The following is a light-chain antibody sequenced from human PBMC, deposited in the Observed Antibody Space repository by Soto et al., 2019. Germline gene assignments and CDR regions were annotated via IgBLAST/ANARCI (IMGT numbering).Light chain of an antibody. Sequence: DIVMTQSPLSLPVTPGEPSSISCSSSDSVLHINGYNYLYWYLQKSGQPPQLLIYEVSNRFSGVPDRFSGSGSGTDFTLTISRLEPEDFAVYYCQQYNNWPPITFGQGTRLEIK. V-gene: IGKV2D-29*01. CDR1: DSVLHINGYNY. CDR3: QQYNNWPPIT. J-gene: IGKJ5*01. CDR2: EVS.